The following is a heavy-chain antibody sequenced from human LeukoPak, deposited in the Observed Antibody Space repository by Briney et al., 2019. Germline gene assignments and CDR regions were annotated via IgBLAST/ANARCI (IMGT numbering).Heavy chain of an antibody. J-gene: IGHJ4*02. CDR3: APEVGYCSSTSCSTDY. CDR2: ISSSSSYI. V-gene: IGHV3-21*01. Sequence: GGSLRLSCAASGFTFSSYSMNWVRQAPGKGLEWVSPISSSSSYIYYADSVKGRFTISRDNAKNSLYLQMNSLRAEDTAVYYCAPEVGYCSSTSCSTDYWGQGTLVTVSS. CDR1: GFTFSSYS. D-gene: IGHD2-2*02.